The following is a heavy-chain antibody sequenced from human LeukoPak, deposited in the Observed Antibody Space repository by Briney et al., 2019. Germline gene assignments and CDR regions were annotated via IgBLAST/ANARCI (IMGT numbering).Heavy chain of an antibody. Sequence: PGRSLRLSCAASGFTFSSYGMHWVRQAPGKGLEWVAVISYDGSNKYYADSVKGRFTISRDNSKNTLYLQMNSLRAEDTAVYYCAKGGITMVRGVISYGMDVWGQGTAVTVSS. CDR1: GFTFSSYG. V-gene: IGHV3-30*18. CDR3: AKGGITMVRGVISYGMDV. D-gene: IGHD3-10*01. J-gene: IGHJ6*02. CDR2: ISYDGSNK.